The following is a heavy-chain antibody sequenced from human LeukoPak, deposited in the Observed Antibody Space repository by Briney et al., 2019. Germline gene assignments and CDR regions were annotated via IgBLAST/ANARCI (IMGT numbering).Heavy chain of an antibody. J-gene: IGHJ4*02. CDR3: ARDRDYCSSTNCFYFDY. D-gene: IGHD2-2*01. V-gene: IGHV1-18*01. Sequence: ASVKVSCKASGYTFTSYGISWVRQAPGQGLEWMGWISAYNGNTNYAQKLQGRVTMTTDTSTSTAYMELRSLRSEDTAVYYCARDRDYCSSTNCFYFDYWGQGTLVTVSS. CDR2: ISAYNGNT. CDR1: GYTFTSYG.